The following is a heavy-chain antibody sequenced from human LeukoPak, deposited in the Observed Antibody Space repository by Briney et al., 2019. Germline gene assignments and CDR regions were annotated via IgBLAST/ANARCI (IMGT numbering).Heavy chain of an antibody. CDR2: ISGRDRGT. D-gene: IGHD2-15*01. V-gene: IGHV3-23*01. CDR1: SFPFSIYA. CDR3: VKAPRGSCSGTICYHMDV. J-gene: IGHJ6*03. Sequence: KPGGSLSLSCAASSFPFSIYAVSGPRQTPGRGLVWISAISGRDRGTYHADCVRGRFTNSRDNSKSTLYLQMSRLRVEDTATYYCVKAPRGSCSGTICYHMDVWGKGTTVTVSS.